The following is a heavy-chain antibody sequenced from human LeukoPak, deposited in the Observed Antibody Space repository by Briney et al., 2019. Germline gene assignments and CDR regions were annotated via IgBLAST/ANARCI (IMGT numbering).Heavy chain of an antibody. CDR1: GFSFSRYA. J-gene: IGHJ4*02. CDR2: ISDDSRGK. CDR3: AKDLGGYSSGWY. Sequence: GGSLRLSCVASGFSFSRYAMSWVRQAPGKGLEWVSAISDDSRGKYYADSVKGRFTISRDNSKNTLYMQMPSLRAEDTAIYYCAKDLGGYSSGWYWGQGTLVTVSS. V-gene: IGHV3-23*01. D-gene: IGHD6-19*01.